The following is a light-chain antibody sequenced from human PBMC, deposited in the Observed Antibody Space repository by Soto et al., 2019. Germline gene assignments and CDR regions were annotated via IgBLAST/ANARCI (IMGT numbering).Light chain of an antibody. Sequence: QSALTQPASVSGSPGQSITISCTGTSSDVGGYNYVSWYQQDPGKAPKLMIYEVSYRPSGVSNRFSGSKSGNTASLTISGLQAEDEADYYCCSHAASTTVVFGGGTKLTVL. V-gene: IGLV2-14*01. CDR2: EVS. CDR1: SSDVGGYNY. CDR3: CSHAASTTVV. J-gene: IGLJ2*01.